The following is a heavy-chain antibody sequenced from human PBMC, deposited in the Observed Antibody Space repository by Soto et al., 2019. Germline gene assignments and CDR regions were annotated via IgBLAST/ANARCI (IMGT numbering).Heavy chain of an antibody. CDR2: ITYGGSI. V-gene: IGHV4-31*03. D-gene: IGHD5-18*01. CDR3: AKMERTQLWLLVQN. J-gene: IGHJ4*02. Sequence: SETLSLTCTVSGASITNDDFFWSWVRQHPDKGLEWLAYITYGGSIYYNPSLRSRLSVSIDKSKSQFSLNVRSVTAADTAVYFCAKMERTQLWLLVQNWGQGLPITVSS. CDR1: GASITNDDFF.